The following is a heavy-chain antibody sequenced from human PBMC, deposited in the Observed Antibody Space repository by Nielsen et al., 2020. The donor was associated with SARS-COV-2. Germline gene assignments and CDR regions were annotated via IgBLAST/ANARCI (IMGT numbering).Heavy chain of an antibody. V-gene: IGHV3-30*18. J-gene: IGHJ4*02. D-gene: IGHD6-13*01. Sequence: SLQISCAASGFTFSSYGMHWVRQAPGKGLEWVAVISYDGSNKYYADSVKGRFTISRDNSKNTLYLQMNSLRAEDTAVYYCAKDLSVVAAAGPFDYWGQGTLVTVSS. CDR1: GFTFSSYG. CDR2: ISYDGSNK. CDR3: AKDLSVVAAAGPFDY.